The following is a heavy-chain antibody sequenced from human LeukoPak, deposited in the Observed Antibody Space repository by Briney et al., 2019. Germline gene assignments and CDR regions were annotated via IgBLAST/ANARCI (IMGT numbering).Heavy chain of an antibody. CDR1: GFSFSVYA. J-gene: IGHJ3*02. CDR3: ARPTGYLDAFDI. CDR2: ISCSGGST. Sequence: GGSLRLSCAASGFSFSVYAMSWVRRAPGKGLEWVSAISCSGGSTHYADSVKGRFTISRDNSKNTLYLQMNSLRAEDSAVYYCARPTGYLDAFDIWGQGTMVTVSS. V-gene: IGHV3-23*01. D-gene: IGHD3-9*01.